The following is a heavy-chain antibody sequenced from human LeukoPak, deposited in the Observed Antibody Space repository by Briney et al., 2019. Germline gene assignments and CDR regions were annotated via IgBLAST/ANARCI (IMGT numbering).Heavy chain of an antibody. CDR1: GGSISSYY. CDR2: IYYSGNT. Sequence: TSETLSLTCTVSGGSISSYYWSWIRQPPGKGLEWIGHIYYSGNTNYNPSLKSRVTISVDTSKNQFSLKLSSVTAADTAVYYCARGRYYYDSTGYHYWGQGTLVTVSS. D-gene: IGHD3-22*01. CDR3: ARGRYYYDSTGYHY. V-gene: IGHV4-59*01. J-gene: IGHJ4*02.